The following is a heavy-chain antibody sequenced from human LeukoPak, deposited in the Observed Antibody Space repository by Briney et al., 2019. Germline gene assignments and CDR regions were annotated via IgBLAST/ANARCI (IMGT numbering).Heavy chain of an antibody. CDR1: GFTFSSYS. J-gene: IGHJ4*02. CDR3: ARERANYDSGSFAY. Sequence: GGSLRLSCAASGFTFSSYSMNWVRQAPGKGLEWVSSISSSSRYIYYADSVRGRFTISRDNAKNSLYLQMNSLRAEDTAVYYFARERANYDSGSFAYWGQGTLVTVSS. D-gene: IGHD3-10*01. CDR2: ISSSSRYI. V-gene: IGHV3-21*01.